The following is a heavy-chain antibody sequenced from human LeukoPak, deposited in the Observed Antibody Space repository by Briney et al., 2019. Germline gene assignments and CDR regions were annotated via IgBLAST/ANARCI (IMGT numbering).Heavy chain of an antibody. J-gene: IGHJ5*02. CDR1: GGSFSGYY. CDR3: ARSFYNMGGWFDP. D-gene: IGHD5-24*01. V-gene: IGHV4-34*01. Sequence: SETLSLTCAVYGGSFSGYYWSWIRQPPGKGLEWIGNIYHSGSTYYSPSLRSRVTISVDTSKNQFSLKLSSVTAADTAVYYCARSFYNMGGWFDPWGQGTVVTVSS. CDR2: IYHSGST.